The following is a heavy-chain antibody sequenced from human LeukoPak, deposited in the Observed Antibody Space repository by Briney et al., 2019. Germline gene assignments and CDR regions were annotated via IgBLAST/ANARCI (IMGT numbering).Heavy chain of an antibody. Sequence: GGSLRLSCAASGFTFSSYSMNWVRQAPGKGLEWVSYISSRSSNIYYADSVKGRFTISRDNAKNSLYLQMISLRDEDTAVYYCARIPGGYYYGMDVWGQGTTVTVSS. J-gene: IGHJ6*02. D-gene: IGHD3-16*01. CDR1: GFTFSSYS. CDR3: ARIPGGYYYGMDV. CDR2: ISSRSSNI. V-gene: IGHV3-48*02.